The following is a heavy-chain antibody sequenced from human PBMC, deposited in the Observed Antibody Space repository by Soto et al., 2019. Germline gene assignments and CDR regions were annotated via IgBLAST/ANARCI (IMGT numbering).Heavy chain of an antibody. J-gene: IGHJ6*02. D-gene: IGHD2-21*02. CDR2: IIPICGTA. Sequence: SVKVSCEASGYTFTSYYMHWVRQAPGQGLEWMGVIIPICGTASYAQKFQGRVTMTADESTSTAYMELSSLRSEDTAVYYCAREPYCGGDCYSPYYYYGMDVWGQGTTVTVSS. V-gene: IGHV1-69*13. CDR1: GYTFTSYY. CDR3: AREPYCGGDCYSPYYYYGMDV.